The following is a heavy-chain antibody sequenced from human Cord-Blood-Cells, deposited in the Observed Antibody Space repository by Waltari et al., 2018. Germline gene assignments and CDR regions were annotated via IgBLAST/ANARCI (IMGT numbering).Heavy chain of an antibody. CDR1: GFTFSSYA. CDR3: ARDDYYDSSPFDY. J-gene: IGHJ4*02. Sequence: VQLLESGGGLVQPGGSLRLSCAASGFTFSSYAMHWVRQAPGKGLEWVAVISYDGSNKYYADSVKGRFTISRDNSKNTLYLQMNSLRAEDTAVYYCARDDYYDSSPFDYWGQGTLVTVSS. V-gene: IGHV3-30*04. D-gene: IGHD3-22*01. CDR2: ISYDGSNK.